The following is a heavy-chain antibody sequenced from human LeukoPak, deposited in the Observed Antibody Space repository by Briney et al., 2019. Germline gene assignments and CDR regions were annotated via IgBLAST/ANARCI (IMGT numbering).Heavy chain of an antibody. CDR3: AGVHIVVVPAQFDP. D-gene: IGHD2-2*01. J-gene: IGHJ5*02. Sequence: SVKVSCKASGGTFSSYAISWVRQAPGQGLAWMGGIIPIFGTANYAQKFQGRVTITTDESTSTAYMELSSLRSEDTAVYYCAGVHIVVVPAQFDPWGQGTLVTVSS. V-gene: IGHV1-69*05. CDR2: IIPIFGTA. CDR1: GGTFSSYA.